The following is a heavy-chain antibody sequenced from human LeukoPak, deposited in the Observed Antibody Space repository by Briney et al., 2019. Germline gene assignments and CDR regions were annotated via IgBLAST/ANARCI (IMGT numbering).Heavy chain of an antibody. Sequence: ASVKVSCKASGYTFTGHYMHWVRQAPGQGLEWMGWINPNSGGTNYAQKFQGRVTMTRDTSISTAYMELSRLRSDDTAVYHCAGNPGYSSSWYPFDHWGQGTLVTVSS. CDR1: GYTFTGHY. CDR2: INPNSGGT. J-gene: IGHJ4*02. CDR3: AGNPGYSSSWYPFDH. D-gene: IGHD6-13*01. V-gene: IGHV1-2*02.